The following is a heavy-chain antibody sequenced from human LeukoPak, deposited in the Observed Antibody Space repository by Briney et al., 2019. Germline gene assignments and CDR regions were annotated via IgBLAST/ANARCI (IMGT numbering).Heavy chain of an antibody. CDR3: AISIVGTPMFDY. J-gene: IGHJ4*02. D-gene: IGHD1-26*01. Sequence: GGSLRLSCAASGFNFASQWMHWVRQAPGKGLEWVSYISSSSSTIYYADSVKGRFTISRDNAKNSLYLQMNSLRDEDTAVYYCAISIVGTPMFDYWGQGTLVTVSS. CDR2: ISSSSSTI. CDR1: GFNFASQW. V-gene: IGHV3-48*02.